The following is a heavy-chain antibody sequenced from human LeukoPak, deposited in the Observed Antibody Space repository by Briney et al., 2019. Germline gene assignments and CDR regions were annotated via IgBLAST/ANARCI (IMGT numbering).Heavy chain of an antibody. CDR2: ISYDGSNK. CDR3: AKDLYRLGYCSSTSCWPFDY. CDR1: GFTFSSYG. V-gene: IGHV3-30*18. J-gene: IGHJ4*02. Sequence: GGSLRLSCAASGFTFSSYGMHWVRQAPGKGLEWVAVISYDGSNKYYADSVKGRFTISRDSSKNTLYLQMNSLRAEDTAVYYCAKDLYRLGYCSSTSCWPFDYWGQGTLVTVSS. D-gene: IGHD2-2*01.